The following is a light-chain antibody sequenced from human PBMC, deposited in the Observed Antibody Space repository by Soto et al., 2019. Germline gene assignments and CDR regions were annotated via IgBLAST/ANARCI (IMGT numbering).Light chain of an antibody. V-gene: IGKV3-20*01. Sequence: EIVLTQSPGTLSLSPGERATLSCRASQTVSSTYLAWYQQKPGQAPRLLIYGASSRATGIPDRFSGSGSATDFTLTISSLEPEDFAVYYCQQYDTSPYTFGHGTKVEIK. CDR2: GAS. CDR1: QTVSSTY. CDR3: QQYDTSPYT. J-gene: IGKJ2*01.